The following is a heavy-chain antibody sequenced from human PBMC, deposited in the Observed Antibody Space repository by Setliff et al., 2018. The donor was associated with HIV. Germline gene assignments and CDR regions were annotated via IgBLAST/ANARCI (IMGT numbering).Heavy chain of an antibody. D-gene: IGHD1-26*01. V-gene: IGHV1-69-2*01. CDR2: VDPEDGET. Sequence: ASVKVSCKASGYTFTDYYMHWVKQAPGKGPEWMGRVDPEDGETIYAEKFQGRVTITADTSTDTAYMELSSLRSEDTAVYYCATDHVGATTNILDVWGHGTLVTVSS. CDR3: ATDHVGATTNILDV. CDR1: GYTFTDYY. J-gene: IGHJ4*01.